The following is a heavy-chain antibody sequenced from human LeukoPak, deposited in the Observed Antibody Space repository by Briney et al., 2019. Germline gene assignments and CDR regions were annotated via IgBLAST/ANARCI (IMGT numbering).Heavy chain of an antibody. V-gene: IGHV4-59*01. D-gene: IGHD3-10*01. J-gene: IGHJ4*02. CDR1: GAYFTNYY. Sequence: SETLSLMCTVSGAYFTNYYWSFIRQPPGKGLEWIGFSSYNGNTNYNPSLKSRVTISLDMSKNQFSLRLNSVTAADTDVYYCARGTLMWFGAKMEYYFDSWGQGTPLTVSS. CDR2: SSYNGNT. CDR3: ARGTLMWFGAKMEYYFDS.